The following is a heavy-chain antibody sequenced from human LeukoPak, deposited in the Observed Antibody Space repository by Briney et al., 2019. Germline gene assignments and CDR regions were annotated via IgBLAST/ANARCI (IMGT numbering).Heavy chain of an antibody. CDR2: SYSGGNA. V-gene: IGHV4-59*01. CDR1: GASTSAYY. J-gene: IGHJ3*01. D-gene: IGHD1-26*01. Sequence: SETLSLTCTVSGASTSAYYWSWIRQPPGKGLEWIGSSYSGGNANYNPSLKSRVTILIDTSENQFSLRLTSVTAADTAVYFCAHSKRGGGYYINAFAVWGQGALVTISS. CDR3: AHSKRGGGYYINAFAV.